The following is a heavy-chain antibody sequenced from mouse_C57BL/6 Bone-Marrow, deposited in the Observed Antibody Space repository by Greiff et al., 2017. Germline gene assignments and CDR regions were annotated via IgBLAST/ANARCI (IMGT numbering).Heavy chain of an antibody. D-gene: IGHD2-14*01. V-gene: IGHV1-66*01. CDR2: IYPGSGNT. J-gene: IGHJ3*01. Sequence: VQLQQSGPELVKPGASVKISCKASGYSFTSYYIHWVEQRPGQGLEWIGWIYPGSGNTKYNEKFKGKATLTADTSSSTAYMQLSSLTSEDSAVYYCARLGYRGWFAYWGQGTLVTVSA. CDR3: ARLGYRGWFAY. CDR1: GYSFTSYY.